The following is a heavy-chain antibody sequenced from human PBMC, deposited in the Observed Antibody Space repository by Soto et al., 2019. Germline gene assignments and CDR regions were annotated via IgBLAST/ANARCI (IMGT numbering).Heavy chain of an antibody. CDR3: VRGGSHSFDY. D-gene: IGHD1-26*01. V-gene: IGHV3-7*05. J-gene: IGHJ4*02. CDR1: GFIFSNFW. Sequence: EVQLVESGGDLVQPGGSLRLSCAASGFIFSNFWMSWVRQAPGKGLEWVANIKEDGSEKYHVDSVKGRFTISRDNAKNLMYLQMDSLRAEDTAVYKGVRGGSHSFDYCGQGTLVTVSS. CDR2: IKEDGSEK.